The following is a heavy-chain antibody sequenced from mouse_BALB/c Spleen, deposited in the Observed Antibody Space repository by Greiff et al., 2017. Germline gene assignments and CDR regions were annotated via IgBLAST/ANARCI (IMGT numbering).Heavy chain of an antibody. J-gene: IGHJ4*01. CDR3: ARYAAPYYTMDY. CDR1: GFTFSSFG. Sequence: EVHLVESGGGLVQPGGSRKLSCAASGFTFSSFGMHWVRQAPEKGLEWVAYISSGSSTIYYADTVKGRFTISRDNPKNTLFLQMTSLRSEDTAMYYCARYAAPYYTMDYWSQGTSVTVSS. V-gene: IGHV5-17*02. CDR2: ISSGSSTI.